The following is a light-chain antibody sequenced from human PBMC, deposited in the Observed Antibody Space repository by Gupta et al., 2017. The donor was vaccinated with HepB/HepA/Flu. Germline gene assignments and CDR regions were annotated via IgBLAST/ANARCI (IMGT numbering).Light chain of an antibody. J-gene: IGKJ4*01. Sequence: EIVFTQSPATLSLSPGERATLSCWASQSVSSNLAWYQQKPGQAPRLLMYGSSNRAAGIPARFSGSGSGTDFTLTISRLEPEDFAVYYCQQHNNWPLTFGGGTKVEI. CDR2: GSS. CDR3: QQHNNWPLT. V-gene: IGKV3-11*01. CDR1: QSVSSN.